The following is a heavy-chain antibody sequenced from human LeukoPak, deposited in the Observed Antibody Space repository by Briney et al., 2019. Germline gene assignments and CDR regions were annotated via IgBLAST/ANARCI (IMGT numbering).Heavy chain of an antibody. J-gene: IGHJ4*02. V-gene: IGHV4-59*08. D-gene: IGHD1-26*01. CDR1: GGSISSYY. CDR3: VRLPPSGSYGRGPS. CDR2: IYYSGST. Sequence: PSETLSLTCTVSGGSISSYYWSWIRQPPGKGLEWIGYIYYSGSTNYNPSLKSRVTISVDTSKNQFSLKLISATAADTAVYYCVRLPPSGSYGRGPSWGQGTLVTVSS.